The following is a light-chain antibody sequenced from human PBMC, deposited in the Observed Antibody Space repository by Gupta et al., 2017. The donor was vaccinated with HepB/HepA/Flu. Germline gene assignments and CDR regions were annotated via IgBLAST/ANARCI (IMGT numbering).Light chain of an antibody. V-gene: IGKV4-1*01. CDR2: WTS. CDR1: QSVVSSHNNPGH. CDR3: QQEDSVPFT. Sequence: DIVLTQSPEFLGVSLGERATINCKSSQSVVSSHNNPGHLAWYQQKPGQPPRLLFYWTSGRESGVPDRFSDSGTGTDFTLTISALQAEDVAIYYCQQEDSVPFTFGHGTQVDIK. J-gene: IGKJ3*01.